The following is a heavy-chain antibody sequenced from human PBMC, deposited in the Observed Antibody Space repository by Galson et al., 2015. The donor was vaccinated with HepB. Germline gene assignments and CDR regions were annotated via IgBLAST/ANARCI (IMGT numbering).Heavy chain of an antibody. CDR2: ISGSSGAT. J-gene: IGHJ4*02. CDR1: GFTFSSYA. D-gene: IGHD6-13*01. V-gene: IGHV3-23*01. CDR3: AKEERGYFLNFFDY. Sequence: SRRLSCAASGFTFSSYAMSWVRQAPGKGLEWVSAISGSSGATFYADSVKGRFTISRDNSKNKLFLQMNSLRAEDTALYFCAKEERGYFLNFFDYWGQGTLVTVSS.